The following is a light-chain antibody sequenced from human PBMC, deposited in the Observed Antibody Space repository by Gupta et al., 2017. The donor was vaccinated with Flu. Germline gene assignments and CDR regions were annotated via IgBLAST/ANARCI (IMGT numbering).Light chain of an antibody. Sequence: SVLTQPPSASGPPGQRVTISCSGSSSNIGSTYVYWYQQVPGTAPKLLIYRKNERPSGIPDRFSGSKSGTSATLAISGLRSEDEADYYCAAWGDSLSGRVFGTGTKVTVL. CDR3: AAWGDSLSGRV. V-gene: IGLV1-47*01. CDR1: SSNIGSTY. J-gene: IGLJ1*01. CDR2: RKN.